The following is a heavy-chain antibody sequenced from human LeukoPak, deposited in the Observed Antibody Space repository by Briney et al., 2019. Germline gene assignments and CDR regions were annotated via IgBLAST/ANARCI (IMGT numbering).Heavy chain of an antibody. CDR3: ARPGEVYYYDSSGYPAHYFDY. D-gene: IGHD3-22*01. V-gene: IGHV4-39*01. CDR2: IYYSGST. CDR1: GGSIYNSAYH. J-gene: IGHJ4*02. Sequence: PSETLSLTCSVSGGSIYNSAYHWGWIRQPPGKGLEWIVSIYYSGSTYYNPSLKSRLTISVDTSKNKFSLKLSSVTAADTAVYYCARPGEVYYYDSSGYPAHYFDYWGQGTLVTVSS.